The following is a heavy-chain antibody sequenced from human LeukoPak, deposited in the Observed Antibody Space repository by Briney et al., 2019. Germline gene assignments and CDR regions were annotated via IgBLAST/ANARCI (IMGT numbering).Heavy chain of an antibody. CDR3: ARGGSRVFDF. J-gene: IGHJ4*02. D-gene: IGHD2-2*01. V-gene: IGHV4-4*09. CDR2: IYSSGST. CDR1: GGSISSHF. Sequence: SETLSLTCTVSGGSISSHFWSWIRQPPGKELEWIGYIYSSGSTSYNPSLKSRVTISVDTSKNQFSLKLTSVTAADTAVYYCARGGSRVFDFWGQGTLVTVSS.